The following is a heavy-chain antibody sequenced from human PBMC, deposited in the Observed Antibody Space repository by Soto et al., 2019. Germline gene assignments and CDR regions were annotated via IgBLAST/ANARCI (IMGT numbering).Heavy chain of an antibody. J-gene: IGHJ4*02. CDR1: GFTFSSYA. D-gene: IGHD2-2*01. CDR3: AKEDIVVVPAATTFDY. Sequence: GESLKISCAASGFTFSSYAMSWVRQAPGKGLEWVSAISGSGGSTYYADSVKGRFTISRDNSKNTLYLQMNSLRAEDTAVYYCAKEDIVVVPAATTFDYWGQGTLVTVSS. V-gene: IGHV3-23*01. CDR2: ISGSGGST.